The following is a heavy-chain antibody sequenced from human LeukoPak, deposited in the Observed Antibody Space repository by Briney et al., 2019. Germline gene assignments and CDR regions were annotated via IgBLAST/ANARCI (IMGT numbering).Heavy chain of an antibody. V-gene: IGHV4-39*07. CDR1: GGSISSSTYY. Sequence: SETLSLTCTVSGGSISSSTYYWGWIRQPPGKGLEWIGSMYYSGNIYYNPSLKSRVTISVDTSKNQFSLKLSSVTAADTAVYYCARRTRMVRGVISRFDPWGQGTLVTVSS. D-gene: IGHD3-10*01. CDR3: ARRTRMVRGVISRFDP. CDR2: MYYSGNI. J-gene: IGHJ5*02.